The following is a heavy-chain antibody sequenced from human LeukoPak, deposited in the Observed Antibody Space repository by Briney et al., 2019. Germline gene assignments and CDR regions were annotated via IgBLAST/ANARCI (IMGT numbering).Heavy chain of an antibody. CDR1: GGSISSSSYY. CDR3: ARTFYYESSGYVLDN. Sequence: SETLSLTCTVSGGSISSSSYYWGWIRQPPGKGLEWIGNIYYSGSTYYNPSLKSRVTISVDTSKNQISLKLRSVTAADTAVYHGARTFYYESSGYVLDNWGRGTLVTVSS. CDR2: IYYSGST. J-gene: IGHJ4*02. V-gene: IGHV4-39*01. D-gene: IGHD3-22*01.